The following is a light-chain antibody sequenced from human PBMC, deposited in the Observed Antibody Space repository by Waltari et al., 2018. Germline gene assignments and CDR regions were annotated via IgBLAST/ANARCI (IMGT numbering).Light chain of an antibody. V-gene: IGLV2-11*01. CDR3: CSYAGSYTPWV. Sequence: QSALTQPRSVSGSPGQSVTISCTGTSSDVGGYNYVSWYQQHPGKAPKLMIYDVDKRPPGVPDRFSGSTSGNTASLTVSGLQAEDEADYYCCSYAGSYTPWVFGGGTELTVL. CDR1: SSDVGGYNY. CDR2: DVD. J-gene: IGLJ3*02.